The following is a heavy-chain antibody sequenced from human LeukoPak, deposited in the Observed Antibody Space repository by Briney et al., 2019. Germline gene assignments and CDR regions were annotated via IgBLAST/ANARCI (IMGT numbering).Heavy chain of an antibody. Sequence: ASVKVSCTASGYTVTSYGISWVRQCPGQGLEWMGWISAYNGNTNYAQKLQGRGPMTTDTSTSTAYIELRSLRSDDTAVYYCARDVAAAGYTYYGMDVWGQGTTVTVSS. V-gene: IGHV1-18*01. D-gene: IGHD6-13*01. CDR1: GYTVTSYG. J-gene: IGHJ6*02. CDR2: ISAYNGNT. CDR3: ARDVAAAGYTYYGMDV.